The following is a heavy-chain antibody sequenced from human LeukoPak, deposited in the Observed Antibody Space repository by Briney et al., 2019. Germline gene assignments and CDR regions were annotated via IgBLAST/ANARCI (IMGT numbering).Heavy chain of an antibody. J-gene: IGHJ5*02. CDR1: GGSISSSSYY. CDR2: IYYSGST. CDR3: ASSDYGYSNWFDP. Sequence: SETLSLTCTVSGGSISSSSYYWGWIRQPPGKGLEWIGSIYYSGSTYYNPSLESRVTISVDTSKNQFSLKLSSVTAADTAVYYCASSDYGYSNWFDPWGQGTLVTVSS. D-gene: IGHD4/OR15-4a*01. V-gene: IGHV4-39*01.